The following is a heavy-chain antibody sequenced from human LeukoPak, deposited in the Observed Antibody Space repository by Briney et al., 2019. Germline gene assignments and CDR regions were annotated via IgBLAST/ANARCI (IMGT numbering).Heavy chain of an antibody. CDR2: ISYSGTT. J-gene: IGHJ5*02. D-gene: IGHD3-10*01. CDR3: ARREVEMRASASGNWLGP. V-gene: IGHV4-59*08. Sequence: SETLSLTCTVSGGSISSEGYWSWIRQPPGKGLEWIGRISYSGTTNYNPSLKSRVTISSDTSKNQSSLKLTSVTAADTAVYYCARREVEMRASASGNWLGPWGQGTLVTVSS. CDR1: GGSISSEGY.